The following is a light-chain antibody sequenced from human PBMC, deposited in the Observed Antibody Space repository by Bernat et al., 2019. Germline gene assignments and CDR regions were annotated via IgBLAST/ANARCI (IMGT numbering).Light chain of an antibody. Sequence: QFVLTQSPSASASLGASVKLTCTLSSGHSSYAIAWHQQQPEKGPRYLMKLNSDGSHSKGDGIPDRFSGSSSGAERYLTISSLQSEDEADYYCQNWGTGIQVFGGGTKLTVL. CDR1: SGHSSYA. V-gene: IGLV4-69*01. CDR2: LNSDGSH. CDR3: QNWGTGIQV. J-gene: IGLJ3*02.